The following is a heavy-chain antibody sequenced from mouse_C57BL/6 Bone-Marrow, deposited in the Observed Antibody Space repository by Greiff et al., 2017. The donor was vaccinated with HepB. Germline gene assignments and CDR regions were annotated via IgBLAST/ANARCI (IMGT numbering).Heavy chain of an antibody. D-gene: IGHD2-3*01. V-gene: IGHV6-3*01. CDR2: IRLKSDNYAT. J-gene: IGHJ4*01. Sequence: DVQLVESGGGLVQPGGSMKLSCVASGFTFSNYWMNWVRQSPEKGLEWVAQIRLKSDNYATHYAESVKGRFTISRDDSKSSVYLQMNNLRAEDTGIYYCTASYDGSHYYAMDDWGQGTSVTVSS. CDR3: TASYDGSHYYAMDD. CDR1: GFTFSNYW.